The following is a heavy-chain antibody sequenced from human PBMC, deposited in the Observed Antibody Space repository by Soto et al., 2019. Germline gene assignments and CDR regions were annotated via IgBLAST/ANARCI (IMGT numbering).Heavy chain of an antibody. CDR1: GYTFTSYG. CDR2: IPAYNGNT. D-gene: IGHD3-10*01. Sequence: ASVKVSCKASGYTFTSYGITWVRQAPGQGLEWMGWIPAYNGNTNYAQKVQDRVTMTTDTSTSTAYMELRSLRSDDTAVYYCARSPINYGSGSYYINYWGQGSLVTVSS. CDR3: ARSPINYGSGSYYINY. V-gene: IGHV1-18*01. J-gene: IGHJ4*02.